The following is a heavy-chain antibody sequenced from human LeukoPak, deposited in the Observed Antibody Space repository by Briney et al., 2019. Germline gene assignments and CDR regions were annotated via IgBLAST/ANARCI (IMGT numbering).Heavy chain of an antibody. CDR3: ARGDGYHGSGSYLFD. V-gene: IGHV4-34*01. CDR1: GGSFSGYY. D-gene: IGHD3-10*01. CDR2: INHSGST. Sequence: SETLSLTCAVYGGSFSGYYWSWIRQPPGKGLEWIGEINHSGSTNYNPSLKSRVTISVDTSKNQFSLKLSSVTAADTAVYYCARGDGYHGSGSYLFDWGQGTLVTVSS. J-gene: IGHJ4*02.